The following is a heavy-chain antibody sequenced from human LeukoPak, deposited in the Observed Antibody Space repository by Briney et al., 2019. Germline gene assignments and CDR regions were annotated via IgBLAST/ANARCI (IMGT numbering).Heavy chain of an antibody. J-gene: IGHJ5*02. CDR2: ISGSGGST. D-gene: IGHD2-2*01. CDR3: AKDLGSSTSWHNWFDP. V-gene: IGHV3-23*01. CDR1: GFTFSSYA. Sequence: GGSLRLSCAASGFTFSSYAMSWVRQAPGKGLEWVSAISGSGGSTYYADSVKGRFTISRDNSKNTLYLQMNSLRAEDTAVYYCAKDLGSSTSWHNWFDPWGQGTLVTVSS.